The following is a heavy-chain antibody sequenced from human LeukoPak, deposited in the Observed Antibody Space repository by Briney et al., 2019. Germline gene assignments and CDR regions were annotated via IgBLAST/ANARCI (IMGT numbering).Heavy chain of an antibody. D-gene: IGHD3-10*01. Sequence: PSETLSLTCTVSGGSISSGDYYWSWIRQPPGKGLEWIGEIYHSGSTNYNPSLKSRVTISVDKSKNQFSLKLSSVTAADTAVYYCARGNKDYYGSGSSSDYWGQGTLVTVSS. V-gene: IGHV4-39*07. CDR3: ARGNKDYYGSGSSSDY. CDR1: GGSISSGDYY. CDR2: IYHSGST. J-gene: IGHJ4*02.